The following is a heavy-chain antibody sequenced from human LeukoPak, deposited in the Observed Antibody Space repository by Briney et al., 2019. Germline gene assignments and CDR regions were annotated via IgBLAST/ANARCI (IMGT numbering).Heavy chain of an antibody. D-gene: IGHD3-22*01. CDR3: AKAGAYDSSGSFDY. V-gene: IGHV3-9*01. CDR1: GFTLDDYA. Sequence: GRSLRLSCAASGFTLDDYAMHWVRHAPGKGLEWVSGISWNSGSIGYADSVKGRFTISRDNAKNSLYLQMNSLRAEDTALYYCAKAGAYDSSGSFDYWGQGTLVTVSS. CDR2: ISWNSGSI. J-gene: IGHJ4*02.